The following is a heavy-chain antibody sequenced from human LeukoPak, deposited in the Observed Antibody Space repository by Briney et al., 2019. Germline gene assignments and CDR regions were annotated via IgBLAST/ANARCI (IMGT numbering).Heavy chain of an antibody. CDR3: ARGRRVVGATYYFDY. CDR2: ISYDGSNQ. J-gene: IGHJ4*02. Sequence: GGSLRLSCAASGFTFSSYAMHWVRQAPGKGLEWVAVISYDGSNQYYADSVKGRFTISRDNSKNTLYLQMNSLRAEDTAVYYCARGRRVVGATYYFDYWGQGTLVTVSS. D-gene: IGHD1-26*01. V-gene: IGHV3-30-3*01. CDR1: GFTFSSYA.